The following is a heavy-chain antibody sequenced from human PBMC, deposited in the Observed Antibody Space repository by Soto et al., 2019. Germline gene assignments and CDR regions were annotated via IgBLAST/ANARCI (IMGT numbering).Heavy chain of an antibody. CDR3: AKEAGDY. CDR1: GFTFDDYA. J-gene: IGHJ4*02. Sequence: GGSLRLSCAASGFTFDDYAMHWVRQAPGKGLEWVSGISWNSGSIGYADSVKGRFTISRDNAKNSLYLQMNSLRAEDTALYYCAKEAGDYWGQGTLVTVSS. V-gene: IGHV3-9*01. CDR2: ISWNSGSI.